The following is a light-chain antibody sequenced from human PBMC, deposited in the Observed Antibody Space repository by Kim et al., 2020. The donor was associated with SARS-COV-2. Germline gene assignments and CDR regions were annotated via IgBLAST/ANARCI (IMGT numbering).Light chain of an antibody. J-gene: IGKJ1*01. Sequence: EIVMTQSPATLSVSPGERATLSCRASQSVSNNLAWYQQKPGQAPRLLIYGASTRATGIPARFSGSGSGTEFTLTVSSLQSEDFAVYYCQQYNNWPPWTFGQGTKVDFK. V-gene: IGKV3-15*01. CDR1: QSVSNN. CDR3: QQYNNWPPWT. CDR2: GAS.